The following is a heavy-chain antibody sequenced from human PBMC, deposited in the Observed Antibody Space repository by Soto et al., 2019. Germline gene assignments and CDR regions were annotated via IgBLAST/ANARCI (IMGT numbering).Heavy chain of an antibody. CDR3: ARTDRDFYGLDV. Sequence: EVQLVESGGGLVQPGGSFNPSCEASGLTFRNYAFHWVAQGTGKGLEWVSGISAAGDPDYADSVEGRSTISRENAQNSFFLQMNSLRVGDTAVYYCARTDRDFYGLDVWGQGTTVIVSS. CDR1: GLTFRNYA. J-gene: IGHJ6*02. V-gene: IGHV3-13*05. CDR2: ISAAGDP.